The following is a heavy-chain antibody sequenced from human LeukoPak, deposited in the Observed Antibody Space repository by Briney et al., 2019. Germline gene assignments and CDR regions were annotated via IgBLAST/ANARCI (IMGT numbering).Heavy chain of an antibody. CDR2: IRYDGSNK. Sequence: PGGSLRLSCAASGFTFSSYGMHWVRQAPGKGLEWVAFIRYDGSNKYYADSVKGRFTISRDNSKNTLYLQMNSLRAEDTAVYYCARDVLRGYYFDYWGQGTLVTVSS. J-gene: IGHJ4*02. CDR3: ARDVLRGYYFDY. CDR1: GFTFSSYG. V-gene: IGHV3-30*02. D-gene: IGHD2-8*02.